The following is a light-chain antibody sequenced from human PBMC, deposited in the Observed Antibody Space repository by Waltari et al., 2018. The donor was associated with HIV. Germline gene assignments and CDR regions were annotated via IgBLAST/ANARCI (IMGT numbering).Light chain of an antibody. V-gene: IGLV3-21*04. J-gene: IGLJ3*02. CDR3: QVWDSSNEHVV. Sequence: SYVLTQPPSVSLAPGAAPTNHCWPWDIGSTSVQWYKQQPGQAPVLVTRYNSDRPSGITDRISSSNSGHTATLTITSVEAGDEATYYCQVWDSSNEHVVFGGGTELTVL. CDR2: YNS. CDR1: DIGSTS.